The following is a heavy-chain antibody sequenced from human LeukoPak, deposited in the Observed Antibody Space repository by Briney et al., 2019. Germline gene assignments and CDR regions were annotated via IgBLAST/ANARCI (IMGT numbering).Heavy chain of an antibody. CDR2: IYHSGSS. CDR1: GGSFSGYY. V-gene: IGHV4-59*01. D-gene: IGHD6-13*01. Sequence: PSETLSLTCAVYGGSFSGYYWNWIRQPPGKGLEWIGYIYHSGSSNYNPSLKSRVTMSVDTSKNQFSLRLTSVTAADTAVYFCAREGLEAAVLDYWGQGTLVTVSS. CDR3: AREGLEAAVLDY. J-gene: IGHJ4*02.